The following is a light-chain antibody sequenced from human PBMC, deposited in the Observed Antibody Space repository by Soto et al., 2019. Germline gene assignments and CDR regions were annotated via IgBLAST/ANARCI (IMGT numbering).Light chain of an antibody. CDR3: QSYDSSLSAVV. J-gene: IGLJ2*01. V-gene: IGLV1-40*01. Sequence: QSVLTQPPSVSGAPGQRVTISCTGSSSNIGAGYDVHWYQQLPGTAPKLLIYGNSNRPSGVPDRFSGSTSGNSASLAITGLQAEDEADYYCQSYDSSLSAVVFGGGTKLTVL. CDR2: GNS. CDR1: SSNIGAGYD.